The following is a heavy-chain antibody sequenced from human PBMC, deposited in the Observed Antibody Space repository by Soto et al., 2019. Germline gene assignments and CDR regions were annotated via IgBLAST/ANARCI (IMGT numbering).Heavy chain of an antibody. CDR3: ARGGAGITIFGVVTYEDYYGMDV. V-gene: IGHV1-3*01. CDR2: INAGNGNT. J-gene: IGHJ6*02. Sequence: GASVKVSCKASGYTFTRYAMHWVRQAPGQRLEWMGWINAGNGNTKYSQKFQGRVTITRDTSASTAYMELSSLRSEDTAVYYCARGGAGITIFGVVTYEDYYGMDVWGQGTTVTVSS. D-gene: IGHD3-3*01. CDR1: GYTFTRYA.